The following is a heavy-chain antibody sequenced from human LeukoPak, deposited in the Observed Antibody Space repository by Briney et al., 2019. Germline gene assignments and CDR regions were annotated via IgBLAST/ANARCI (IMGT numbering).Heavy chain of an antibody. CDR1: GGYVSSGSYY. CDR3: ARQGGSPDWFDP. V-gene: IGHV4-61*01. CDR2: IYYSGST. J-gene: IGHJ5*02. Sequence: PSETLSLTCTVSGGYVSSGSYYWSWIRQPPGKGLEWIGYIYYSGSTNYNPSLKSRVTISVDTSKKQFSLKLTSVTAADKAVYYCARQGGSPDWFDPWGQGTLVTVSS. D-gene: IGHD1-26*01.